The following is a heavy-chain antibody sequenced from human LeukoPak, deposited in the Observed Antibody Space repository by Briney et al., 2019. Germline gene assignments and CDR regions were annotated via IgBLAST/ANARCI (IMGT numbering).Heavy chain of an antibody. CDR3: ARSIAAAGQSLDY. V-gene: IGHV1-18*01. J-gene: IGHJ4*02. CDR2: INAYNGNT. D-gene: IGHD6-13*01. CDR1: GYTFTRNG. Sequence: GASVKVSCKASGYTFTRNGISWVRQAPGQGLEWMGWINAYNGNTNYAQKLQGRVTMTTDTSTSTAYMELRSLRSDDTAVYYCARSIAAAGQSLDYWGQGTLVTVSS.